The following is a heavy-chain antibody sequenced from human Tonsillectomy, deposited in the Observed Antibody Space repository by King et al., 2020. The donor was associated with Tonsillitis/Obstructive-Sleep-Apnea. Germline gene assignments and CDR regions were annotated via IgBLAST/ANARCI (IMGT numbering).Heavy chain of an antibody. V-gene: IGHV4-39*01. CDR2: IYYSGST. J-gene: IGHJ4*02. D-gene: IGHD1-1*01. Sequence: QLQESGPGLVKPSETLSLTCTVSCGSISSSNYYWGWIRQPPGKGLEWIGSIYYSGSTYYNPSLESRVTISIDTAKNQFSLKLSAVTAADTSVYYCARRDLEFDYWGQGTLVTVSS. CDR1: CGSISSSNYY. CDR3: ARRDLEFDY.